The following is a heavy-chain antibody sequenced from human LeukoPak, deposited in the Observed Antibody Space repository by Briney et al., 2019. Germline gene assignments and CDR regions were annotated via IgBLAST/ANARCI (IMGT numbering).Heavy chain of an antibody. CDR2: INWNGGST. CDR3: ARDEGVYSSGSNSFDP. J-gene: IGHJ5*02. Sequence: GGSLRLSCAASGFTFDDYGMSWVRQAPGKGLEWVSGINWNGGSTGYADSVKGRFTISRDNAKNSLYLQMNSLRAEDTALYYCARDEGVYSSGSNSFDPWGQGTLVTVSS. CDR1: GFTFDDYG. D-gene: IGHD6-19*01. V-gene: IGHV3-20*04.